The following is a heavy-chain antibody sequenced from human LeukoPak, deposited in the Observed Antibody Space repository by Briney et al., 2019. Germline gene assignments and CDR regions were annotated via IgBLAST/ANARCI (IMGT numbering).Heavy chain of an antibody. V-gene: IGHV4-34*01. Sequence: SETLSLTCAVYGGSFSGYYWSWIRQPPGKGLEWTGEINHSGSTNYNPSLKSRVTISVDTSKNQFSLKLSSVTAADTAVYYCASKMATYYFDYWGQGTLVTVSS. D-gene: IGHD5-24*01. CDR1: GGSFSGYY. J-gene: IGHJ4*02. CDR2: INHSGST. CDR3: ASKMATYYFDY.